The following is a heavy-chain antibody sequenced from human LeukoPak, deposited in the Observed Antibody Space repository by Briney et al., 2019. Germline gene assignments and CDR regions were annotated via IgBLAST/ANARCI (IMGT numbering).Heavy chain of an antibody. J-gene: IGHJ4*02. Sequence: GGSLRLSCAASGFTFSTYAMNWVRQAPGKGLEWVSYISSSSGTIYYADSVKGRFTISRDNAKNSLYLQMNSLRDEDTAVYYCARRGYYGSGSYQFDYWGQGTLVTVSS. CDR2: ISSSSGTI. CDR1: GFTFSTYA. V-gene: IGHV3-48*02. D-gene: IGHD3-10*01. CDR3: ARRGYYGSGSYQFDY.